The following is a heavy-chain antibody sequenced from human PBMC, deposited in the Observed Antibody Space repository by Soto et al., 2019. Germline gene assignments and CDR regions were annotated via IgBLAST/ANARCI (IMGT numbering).Heavy chain of an antibody. J-gene: IGHJ3*01. Sequence: SETLSLTCSVSGGSISSYFRNWLRQPPGKGLEWIGYIYDGGTTDYNPSLKSRVTILLDMSKNQFSLKLSSVTAADTAVYYCVSSRSAIYGDALDVWGQGTMVTVSS. CDR1: GGSISSYF. V-gene: IGHV4-59*03. CDR3: VSSRSAIYGDALDV. CDR2: IYDGGTT. D-gene: IGHD2-2*01.